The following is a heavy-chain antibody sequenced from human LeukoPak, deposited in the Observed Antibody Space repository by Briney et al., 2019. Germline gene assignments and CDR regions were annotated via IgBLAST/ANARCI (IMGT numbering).Heavy chain of an antibody. Sequence: SVKVSCKASVGTFSSYAISWVRKAPGQGRVWVGGFFPIFGTANYAQKFQGRVTLTPHKPTRTDHIGLSRLRSVGTALGFFVRSSGILQGGYDPWGQGTLVTVSS. J-gene: IGHJ5*02. CDR3: VRSSGILQGGYDP. CDR1: VGTFSSYA. D-gene: IGHD2-15*01. V-gene: IGHV1-69*06. CDR2: FFPIFGTA.